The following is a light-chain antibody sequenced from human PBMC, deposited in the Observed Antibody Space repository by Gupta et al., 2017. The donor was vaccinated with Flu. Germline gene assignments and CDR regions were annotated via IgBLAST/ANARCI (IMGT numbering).Light chain of an antibody. J-gene: IGKJ1*01. CDR1: QIVSSW. CDR3: QQYNIYSWT. V-gene: IGKV1-5*03. Sequence: DLQMTQSPSTLSASVGDRVTITCRARQIVSSWLAWFQLKPGKAPKLLIDKASSLESGVPSRFSGSGSGTEFTLTISSLQPDDFATYYCQQYNIYSWTFGQGTKVEIK. CDR2: KAS.